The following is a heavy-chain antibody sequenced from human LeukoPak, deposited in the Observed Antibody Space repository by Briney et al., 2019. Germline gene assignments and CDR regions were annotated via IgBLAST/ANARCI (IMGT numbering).Heavy chain of an antibody. CDR1: GFTFSSYG. J-gene: IGHJ6*03. V-gene: IGHV4-34*01. Sequence: GSLRLSCAASGFTFSSYGMHWVRQAPGKGLEWIGEINHSGSTNYNPSLKSRVTISVDTSKNQFSLKLSSVTAADTAVYYCARRKGSGSYSPYYYYYYMDVWGKGTTVTISS. CDR2: INHSGST. D-gene: IGHD1-26*01. CDR3: ARRKGSGSYSPYYYYYYMDV.